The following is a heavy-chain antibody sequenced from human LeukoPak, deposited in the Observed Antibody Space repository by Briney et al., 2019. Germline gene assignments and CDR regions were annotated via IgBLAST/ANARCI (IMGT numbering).Heavy chain of an antibody. J-gene: IGHJ4*02. CDR2: ISGDGDNT. CDR3: AKHLWRDLLWFGEGYYFGS. CDR1: GFPFTNYA. D-gene: IGHD3-10*01. Sequence: PGGSLRLSCAASGFPFTNYAMSWVRQAPGKGLECVSVISGDGDNTFYADSVKGRFTISRDNSKNTLYLQMNSLRAEDTAVYYCAKHLWRDLLWFGEGYYFGSWGQGTLVTVSS. V-gene: IGHV3-23*01.